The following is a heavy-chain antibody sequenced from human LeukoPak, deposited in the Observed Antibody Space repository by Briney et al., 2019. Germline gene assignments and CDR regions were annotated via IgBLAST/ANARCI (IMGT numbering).Heavy chain of an antibody. V-gene: IGHV4-59*12. Sequence: PSETLSLTCTVSGDSISSSYWSWIRQPPGRGLEWIGYIFYTGSTNYNPSLKSRVTMSVDTSKNQFSLRLTSVTAADTAVYYCARASAIAVTGSFWFDPWGQGTLVTVSS. CDR2: IFYTGST. J-gene: IGHJ5*02. CDR3: ARASAIAVTGSFWFDP. CDR1: GDSISSSY. D-gene: IGHD6-19*01.